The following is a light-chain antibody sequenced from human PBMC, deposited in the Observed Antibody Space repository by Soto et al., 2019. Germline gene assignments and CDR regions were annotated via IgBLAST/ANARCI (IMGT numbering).Light chain of an antibody. CDR2: DAS. V-gene: IGKV3-11*01. CDR3: QQCSAWPLT. J-gene: IGKJ4*01. CDR1: QTVSRY. Sequence: EIVLTQSPATLSLSPGERATLSCRASQTVSRYLAWYQQRPGQAPRLVIYDASTRATGIPARFSGCGSGTKFALTISSLEPEDFAVYYCQQCSAWPLTFGGGTKVEIK.